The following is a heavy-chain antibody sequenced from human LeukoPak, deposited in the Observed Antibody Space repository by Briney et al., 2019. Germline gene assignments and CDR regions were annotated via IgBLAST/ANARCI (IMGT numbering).Heavy chain of an antibody. Sequence: ASVKVSCKASGYTFTSYYMHWVRQAPGQGLEWMGIINPSGGSTSYAQKFQGRVTMTRDMSTSTVYMELSSLRSEDTAVYYCARKGVAARGFDYWGQGTLVTVSS. CDR1: GYTFTSYY. D-gene: IGHD6-6*01. J-gene: IGHJ4*02. V-gene: IGHV1-46*01. CDR2: INPSGGST. CDR3: ARKGVAARGFDY.